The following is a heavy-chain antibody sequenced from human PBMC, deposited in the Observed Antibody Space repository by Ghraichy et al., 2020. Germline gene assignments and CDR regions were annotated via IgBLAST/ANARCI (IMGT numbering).Heavy chain of an antibody. CDR1: GFTFSSDG. Sequence: SCAASGFTFSSDGMHWVRQAPGKGLEWVAVISYDGSNKYYTDSVKGRFTISRDNSKNTLYLQMNSLGAEDTAVYYCAKDRISMVRGLIILPDYWGQGTLVTVSS. D-gene: IGHD3-10*01. V-gene: IGHV3-30*18. J-gene: IGHJ4*02. CDR3: AKDRISMVRGLIILPDY. CDR2: ISYDGSNK.